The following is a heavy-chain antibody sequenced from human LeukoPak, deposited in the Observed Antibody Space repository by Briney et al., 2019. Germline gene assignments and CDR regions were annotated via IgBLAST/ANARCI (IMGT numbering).Heavy chain of an antibody. D-gene: IGHD6-13*01. CDR1: GFTFSSYE. V-gene: IGHV3-48*03. CDR3: VKDLYKGDSASWYFFHY. Sequence: GGSLRLSCAASGFTFSSYEMNWVRQAPGKGLEWVSYISNSGSIIYYADSVKGRFTISRDTSRNTLYLQMSSLRAEDTAIYYCVKDLYKGDSASWYFFHYWGQGTLVTVSS. J-gene: IGHJ4*02. CDR2: ISNSGSII.